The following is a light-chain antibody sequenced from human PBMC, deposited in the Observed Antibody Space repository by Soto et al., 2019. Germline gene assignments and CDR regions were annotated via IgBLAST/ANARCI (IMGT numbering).Light chain of an antibody. CDR1: RSISSN. V-gene: IGKV3-15*01. Sequence: EIVMTQSPATLSVSPGERATLSCRASRSISSNLAWYHHKPGQAPRLLIYGASTRATGIPARFSGSGSGTEFTLTISSLQSEDFAVYYCQQYNNWPWTFGQGTKVEIK. J-gene: IGKJ1*01. CDR2: GAS. CDR3: QQYNNWPWT.